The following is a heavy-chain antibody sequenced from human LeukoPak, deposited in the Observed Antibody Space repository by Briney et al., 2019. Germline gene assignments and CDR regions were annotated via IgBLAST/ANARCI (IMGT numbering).Heavy chain of an antibody. CDR1: GGSISSYY. CDR2: IYASGNT. V-gene: IGHV4-4*07. CDR3: ARDYYDSSGYSLFAL. Sequence: SETLSLTCTVSGGSISSYYWSWLRQPGGKGLEWIGRIYASGNTDYNPSLTSRVAMSIDTSKSQFSLRLTSVTAADTAVYYCARDYYDSSGYSLFALWGQGTLVTVSS. J-gene: IGHJ5*02. D-gene: IGHD3-22*01.